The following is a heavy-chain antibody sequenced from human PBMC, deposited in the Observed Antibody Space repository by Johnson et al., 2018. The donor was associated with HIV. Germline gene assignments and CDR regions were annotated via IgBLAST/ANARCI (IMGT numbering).Heavy chain of an antibody. CDR3: ARDNGAVAGPEGAFDI. Sequence: QVQLVESGGGVVQPGRSLRLSCAASGFTFSSYAMHWVRQAPAKGLEWVAVISYDGSTKYYADSVKGRFTISRDNSKNTLYLQMNSLRAEDTAVYYCARDNGAVAGPEGAFDIWGQGTMVTVSS. D-gene: IGHD6-19*01. CDR1: GFTFSSYA. V-gene: IGHV3-30*04. CDR2: ISYDGSTK. J-gene: IGHJ3*02.